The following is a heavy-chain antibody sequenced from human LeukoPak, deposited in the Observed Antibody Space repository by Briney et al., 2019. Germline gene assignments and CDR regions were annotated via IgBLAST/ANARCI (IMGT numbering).Heavy chain of an antibody. CDR3: ARDVASIAGRTRTYNWFDP. Sequence: SVKVSCKASGGTFSSYAISWVRQAPGQGLEWMGRIIPILGIANYAQEFQGRVTITADKSTSTAYMELSSLRSEDTAVYYCARDVASIAGRTRTYNWFDPWGQGTLVTVSS. D-gene: IGHD6-6*01. V-gene: IGHV1-69*04. CDR1: GGTFSSYA. J-gene: IGHJ5*02. CDR2: IIPILGIA.